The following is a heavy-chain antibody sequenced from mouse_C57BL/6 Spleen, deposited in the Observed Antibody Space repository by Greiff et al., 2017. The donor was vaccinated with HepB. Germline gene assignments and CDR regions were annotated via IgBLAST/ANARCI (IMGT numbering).Heavy chain of an antibody. D-gene: IGHD1-1*01. CDR2: ISGGGGNT. CDR3: ARVYYGSSYLDV. V-gene: IGHV5-9*01. CDR1: GFTFSSYT. Sequence: EVNVVESGGGLVKPGGSLKLSCAASGFTFSSYTMSWVRQTPEKRLEWVATISGGGGNTYYPDSVKGRFTISRDNAKNTLYLQMSSLRSEDTALYYCARVYYGSSYLDVWGTGTTVTVSS. J-gene: IGHJ1*03.